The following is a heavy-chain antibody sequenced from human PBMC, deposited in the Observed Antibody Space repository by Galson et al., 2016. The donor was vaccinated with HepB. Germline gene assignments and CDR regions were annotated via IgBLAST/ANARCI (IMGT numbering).Heavy chain of an antibody. CDR2: ISAYNGNT. D-gene: IGHD3-9*01. Sequence: SVKVSCKASGYTFTSYGINWVRQAPGQGLEWMGWISAYNGNTNYEQKLQGRVTMTKDTSTSTAYMELRSLRSDDTAVYYCARAPPGWVRGDEYGMDVWGQVTTVTVSS. V-gene: IGHV1-18*04. J-gene: IGHJ6*02. CDR1: GYTFTSYG. CDR3: ARAPPGWVRGDEYGMDV.